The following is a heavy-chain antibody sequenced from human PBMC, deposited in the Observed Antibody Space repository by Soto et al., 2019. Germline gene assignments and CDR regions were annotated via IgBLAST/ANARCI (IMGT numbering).Heavy chain of an antibody. CDR1: GFTFSSYA. J-gene: IGHJ4*02. D-gene: IGHD3-10*01. V-gene: IGHV3-30-3*01. Sequence: QVQLVESGGGVVQPGRSLRLSCAASGFTFSSYAMHWVRQAPGKGLEWVAVISYDGSNKYYADSVKGRFTISRDNSKNTLYLKMSSLRAEDTAVYYCARDPMGRCYGSGSYYFDSWGQGTLVTVSS. CDR2: ISYDGSNK. CDR3: ARDPMGRCYGSGSYYFDS.